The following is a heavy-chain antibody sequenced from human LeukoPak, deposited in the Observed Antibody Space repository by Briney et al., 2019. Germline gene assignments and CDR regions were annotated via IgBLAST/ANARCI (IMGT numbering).Heavy chain of an antibody. J-gene: IGHJ4*02. Sequence: SETLSLTCAVYGGSFSGYYWSWIRQPPGKGLEWIGEINHSGSTNYNPSLKSRVTISVDTPKNQFSLKLSSVTAADTAVYYCATEAYSGYGSFDYWGQGTLVTVSS. CDR1: GGSFSGYY. V-gene: IGHV4-34*01. CDR2: INHSGST. D-gene: IGHD5-12*01. CDR3: ATEAYSGYGSFDY.